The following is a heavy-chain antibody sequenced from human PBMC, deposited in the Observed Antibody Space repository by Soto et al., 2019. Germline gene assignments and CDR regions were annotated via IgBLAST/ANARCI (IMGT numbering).Heavy chain of an antibody. CDR2: RYYSEST. CDR1: GGSITTGGYY. J-gene: IGHJ4*02. Sequence: PSETLSITCTFSGGSITTGGYYWSWIRQLRGKGLEWIGHRYYSESTYYNPSLKSRVSISLDTSKNQFSLKLSFVTAADTAMYYCARTKCSGGSCYSWSLDYWGQGTPVTVSS. V-gene: IGHV4-31*03. CDR3: ARTKCSGGSCYSWSLDY. D-gene: IGHD2-15*01.